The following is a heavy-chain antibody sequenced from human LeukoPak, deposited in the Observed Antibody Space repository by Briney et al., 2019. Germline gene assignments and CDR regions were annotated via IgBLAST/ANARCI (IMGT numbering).Heavy chain of an antibody. D-gene: IGHD6-13*01. CDR2: ISSSSSTI. J-gene: IGHJ6*02. V-gene: IGHV3-48*01. CDR1: GFTFSSYS. CDR3: ARDMAAAGTRPYYYYGMDV. Sequence: GGSLRLSCAASGFTFSSYSMNWVRQAPGKGLEWVSYISSSSSTIYYADSVKGRFTISRDNSKNTLYLQMNSLRAEDTAVYYCARDMAAAGTRPYYYYGMDVWGQGTTVTVSS.